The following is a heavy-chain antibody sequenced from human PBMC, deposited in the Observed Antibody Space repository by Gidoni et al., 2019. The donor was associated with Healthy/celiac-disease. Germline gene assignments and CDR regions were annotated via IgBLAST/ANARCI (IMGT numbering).Heavy chain of an antibody. J-gene: IGHJ6*02. CDR2: IKQDGSEK. CDR1: GFPFSSYW. CDR3: ARDAEWPHSYGMDV. D-gene: IGHD3-3*01. Sequence: EVQLVESGGGLVQPGGSLRLSCAASGFPFSSYWMSWVRQAPGKGLEWVANIKQDGSEKYYVDSVKGRFTISRDNAKNSLYLQMNSLRAEDTAVYYCARDAEWPHSYGMDVWGQGTTVTVSS. V-gene: IGHV3-7*01.